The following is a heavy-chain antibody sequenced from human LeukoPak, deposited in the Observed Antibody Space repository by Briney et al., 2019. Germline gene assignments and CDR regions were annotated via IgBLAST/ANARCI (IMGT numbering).Heavy chain of an antibody. CDR3: ARVGDGLNDAFDM. V-gene: IGHV1-2*06. CDR1: GYTFTGNF. Sequence: ASVKVSCKASGYTFTGNFMNWVRQAPGQGPEWMGRINPKTGGTNYAQKFQGRVTMTRDTSITTGYMELSRLESDDTAVYYCARVGDGLNDAFDMWGQGTLVTVSS. J-gene: IGHJ3*02. D-gene: IGHD5-24*01. CDR2: INPKTGGT.